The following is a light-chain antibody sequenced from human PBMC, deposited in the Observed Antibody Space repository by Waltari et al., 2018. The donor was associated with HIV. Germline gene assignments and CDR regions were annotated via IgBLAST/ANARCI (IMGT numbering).Light chain of an antibody. Sequence: QSALTQPASVSGSPGQSITISCTGTSSDVGGYNYVSWYQQHPGKAPKLMIYDVSKRPSGVSNRFSGSKSGNTASLTISGLQAEDEADYYCCSYAGSSTLVFGGGTKLPVL. CDR3: CSYAGSSTLV. V-gene: IGLV2-23*02. CDR1: SSDVGGYNY. J-gene: IGLJ2*01. CDR2: DVS.